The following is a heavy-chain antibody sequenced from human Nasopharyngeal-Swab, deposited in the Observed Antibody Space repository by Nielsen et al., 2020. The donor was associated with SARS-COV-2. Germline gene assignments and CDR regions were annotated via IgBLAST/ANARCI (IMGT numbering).Heavy chain of an antibody. J-gene: IGHJ5*02. CDR2: VYHFGNT. V-gene: IGHV4-30-2*04. CDR3: ARVRVLRFLEWQTKGGFDP. Sequence: PGEDMEWIGSVYHFGNTYYSPSLKSRVTLSVDTSKNHFSLELAYVTAADTAVYYCARVRVLRFLEWQTKGGFDPWGQGTLVTVSS. D-gene: IGHD3-3*01.